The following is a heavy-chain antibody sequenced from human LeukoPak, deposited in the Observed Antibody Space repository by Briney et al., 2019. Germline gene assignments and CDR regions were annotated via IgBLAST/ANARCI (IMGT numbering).Heavy chain of an antibody. CDR2: INPSGGST. D-gene: IGHD6-19*01. J-gene: IGHJ4*02. CDR3: ARQGTYSSAIGMGY. CDR1: GCTFNNHY. V-gene: IGHV1-46*02. Sequence: ASVKVSCTASGCTFNNHYMYWVRQAPGQGLEWMGVINPSGGSTSYAQKFQGRVTMTRDTSTRTVYMEVNSLRSEDTAVYHCARQGTYSSAIGMGYWGQGTLVTVSS.